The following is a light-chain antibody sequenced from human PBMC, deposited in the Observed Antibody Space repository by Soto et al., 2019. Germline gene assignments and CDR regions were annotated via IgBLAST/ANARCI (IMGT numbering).Light chain of an antibody. CDR2: AAS. Sequence: DIQMTQSPSSLSASVGDRVTITCRASQTLNSYLNWYQQKPPKAPKLLIYAASRLQSGVPSRFNGSGTTTDFTLTIASLQPEDFATYFCQQSFSTPPTFGHGTKL. V-gene: IGKV1-39*01. CDR3: QQSFSTPPT. J-gene: IGKJ2*01. CDR1: QTLNSY.